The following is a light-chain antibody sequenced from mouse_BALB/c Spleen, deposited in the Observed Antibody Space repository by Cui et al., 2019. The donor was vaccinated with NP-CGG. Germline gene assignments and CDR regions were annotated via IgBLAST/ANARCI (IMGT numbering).Light chain of an antibody. CDR2: GTN. CDR3: ALWYSNHWV. CDR1: TGAVTTSNY. J-gene: IGLJ1*01. Sequence: QAFLTQDSALTTSPGETVTLTCRSSTGAVTTSNYANWVQEEPDHLFTGLIGGTNNRAPGVPARFSGSLIGDKAALTITGAQTEDEAIYFCALWYSNHWVFGGGTKLTVL. V-gene: IGLV1*01.